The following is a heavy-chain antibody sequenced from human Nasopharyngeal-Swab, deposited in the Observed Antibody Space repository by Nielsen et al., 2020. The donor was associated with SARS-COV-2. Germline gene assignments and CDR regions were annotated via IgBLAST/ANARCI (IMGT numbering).Heavy chain of an antibody. V-gene: IGHV3-7*03. CDR2: INEDGSEK. J-gene: IGHJ4*02. Sequence: ESLKISCAASGFSMSQFWMGWVRQAPGKGLEWVININEDGSEKYSVDSVKGRFTISRDNAKNSLYLQMDSLRADDTAVYYCTRDASGWSQYWGQGTLVTVSS. CDR3: TRDASGWSQY. D-gene: IGHD6-19*01. CDR1: GFSMSQFW.